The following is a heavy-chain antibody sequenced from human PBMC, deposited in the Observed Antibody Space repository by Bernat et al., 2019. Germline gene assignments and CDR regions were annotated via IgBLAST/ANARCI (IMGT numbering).Heavy chain of an antibody. CDR1: GFTFSDYY. J-gene: IGHJ5*02. V-gene: IGHV3-11*01. CDR3: ASRHIITGRFDP. Sequence: QVQLVESGGGLVKPGGSLRLSCAASGFTFSDYYMSWIRQAPGKGLGWVSSISSIGSTIYYADSVKGRFTISRDNAKNSLYLQMNSLRAEDTAVYYCASRHIITGRFDPWGQGTLVTVSS. CDR2: ISSIGSTI. D-gene: IGHD3-22*01.